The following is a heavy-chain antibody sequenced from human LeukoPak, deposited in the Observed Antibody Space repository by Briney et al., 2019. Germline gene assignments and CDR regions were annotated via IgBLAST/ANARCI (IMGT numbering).Heavy chain of an antibody. J-gene: IGHJ4*02. CDR2: ISGSGGST. CDR1: RFTFSSYA. D-gene: IGHD2-15*01. CDR3: AKDPVYCSGGSCSY. V-gene: IGHV3-23*01. Sequence: GGSLRLSCAASRFTFSSYAMSWVRQAPGKGLEWVSAISGSGGSTYYADSVKGRFTISRDNSKNTLYLQMNSLRAEDTAVHYCAKDPVYCSGGSCSYWGQGTLVTVSS.